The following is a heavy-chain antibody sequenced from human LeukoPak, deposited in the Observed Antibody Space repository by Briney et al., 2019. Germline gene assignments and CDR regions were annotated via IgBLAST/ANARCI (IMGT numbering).Heavy chain of an antibody. Sequence: ASVKVSCKASGYTFTSYGISWVRQAPGQGLEWMGWISAYNGNTNYAQKLQGRVTMTTDTSTSTAYMELRSLRSGDTAVYYCARDPDPLSDYDFWSGYYTGIGRYWGQGTLVTVSS. CDR3: ARDPDPLSDYDFWSGYYTGIGRY. CDR1: GYTFTSYG. J-gene: IGHJ4*02. V-gene: IGHV1-18*01. D-gene: IGHD3-3*01. CDR2: ISAYNGNT.